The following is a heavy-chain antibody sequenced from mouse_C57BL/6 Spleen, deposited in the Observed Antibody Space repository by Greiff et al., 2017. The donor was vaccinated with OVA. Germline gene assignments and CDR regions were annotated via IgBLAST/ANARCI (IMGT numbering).Heavy chain of an antibody. CDR3: ARVHYGSSYGYFDV. D-gene: IGHD1-1*01. CDR1: GYSITSGYD. J-gene: IGHJ1*03. Sequence: DVMLVESGPGMVKPSQSLSLTCTVTGYSITSGYDWHWIRHFPGNKLEWMGYISYSGSTNYNPSLKSRISITHDTSKNHFFLKLNSVTTEDTATYYCARVHYGSSYGYFDVWGTGTTVTVSS. V-gene: IGHV3-1*01. CDR2: ISYSGST.